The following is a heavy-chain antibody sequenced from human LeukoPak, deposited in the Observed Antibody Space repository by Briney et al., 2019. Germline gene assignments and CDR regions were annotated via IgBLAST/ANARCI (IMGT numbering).Heavy chain of an antibody. J-gene: IGHJ4*02. V-gene: IGHV3-9*03. D-gene: IGHD1-1*01. Sequence: PGRSLRLSCAASGFTFDDYAMHWVRQALGKGLEWVSGISWNSGSIGYADSVKGRFTISRDNAKNSLYLQMNSLRAEDMALYYCAKGITKTTGTPVDYWGQGTLVTVSS. CDR1: GFTFDDYA. CDR3: AKGITKTTGTPVDY. CDR2: ISWNSGSI.